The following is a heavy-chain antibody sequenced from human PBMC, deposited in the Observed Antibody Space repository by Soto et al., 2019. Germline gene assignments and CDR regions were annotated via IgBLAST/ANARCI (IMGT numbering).Heavy chain of an antibody. CDR2: IWYDGSSK. V-gene: IGHV3-33*01. J-gene: IGHJ6*01. CDR3: ARDDYGMDV. CDR1: GFTFSNYH. Sequence: QEQLVESGGGVVQPGRSLRLSCAASGFTFSNYHMHWVRQAPGKGLEWVAVIWYDGSSKYYADSVQGRFTISRDNSKNTLSLELSSLRAEDTAVYYCARDDYGMDVW.